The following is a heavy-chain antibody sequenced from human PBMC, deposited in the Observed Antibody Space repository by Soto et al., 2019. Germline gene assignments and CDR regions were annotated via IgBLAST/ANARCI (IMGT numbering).Heavy chain of an antibody. Sequence: QVQLQESGPGLVKPSQTLSLTCTVSGGSISSGGYYWSWIRQHPGKGLEWIGYIYYSGSTDYNPSLKSRVTVSGDTSKNQFSLKLSSVTAADAAVYYCARDTSRQGMDVWGQGTAVTVSS. CDR3: ARDTSRQGMDV. V-gene: IGHV4-31*03. CDR1: GGSISSGGYY. CDR2: IYYSGST. J-gene: IGHJ6*02.